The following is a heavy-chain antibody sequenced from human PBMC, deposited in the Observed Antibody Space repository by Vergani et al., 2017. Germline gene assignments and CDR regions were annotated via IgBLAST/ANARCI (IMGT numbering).Heavy chain of an antibody. Sequence: EVQLVESGGGLVQPGRSLRLSCAASGFTFDDYAMHWVRQAPGKGLEWVSGISWNSGSIGYADSVKGRFTISRDNAKNSLYLQMNSLRAEDTALYYCARDMSLWYWGQGTLVTVSS. D-gene: IGHD3-10*01. CDR1: GFTFDDYA. CDR2: ISWNSGSI. J-gene: IGHJ4*02. V-gene: IGHV3-9*01. CDR3: ARDMSLWY.